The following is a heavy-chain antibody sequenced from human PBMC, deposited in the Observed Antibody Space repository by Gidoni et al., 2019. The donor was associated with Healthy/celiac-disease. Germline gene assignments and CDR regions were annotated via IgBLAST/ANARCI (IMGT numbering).Heavy chain of an antibody. CDR3: ARDRIQLWFFDY. Sequence: AASGFTFSSYGMHWVRQAPGKGLEWVAVIWYDGSNKYYADSVKGRFTISRDNSKNTLYLQMNSLRAEDTAVYYCARDRIQLWFFDYWGQGTLVTVSS. D-gene: IGHD5-18*01. CDR1: GFTFSSYG. J-gene: IGHJ4*02. V-gene: IGHV3-33*08. CDR2: IWYDGSNK.